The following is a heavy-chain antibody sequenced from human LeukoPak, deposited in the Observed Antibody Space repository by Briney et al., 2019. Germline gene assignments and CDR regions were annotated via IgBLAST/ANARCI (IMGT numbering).Heavy chain of an antibody. V-gene: IGHV1-3*04. CDR1: GYIFTNYA. Sequence: PGASVKVSCKASGYIFTNYAMHWVRQAPGQRLEWMGWINTGNGNTKYSQKFQGRVTITRDTSASTAYMELSSLRSEDTAVYYCARDNPVVHSFDPWGQGTLVTVSS. CDR2: INTGNGNT. CDR3: ARDNPVVHSFDP. J-gene: IGHJ5*02. D-gene: IGHD3-10*01.